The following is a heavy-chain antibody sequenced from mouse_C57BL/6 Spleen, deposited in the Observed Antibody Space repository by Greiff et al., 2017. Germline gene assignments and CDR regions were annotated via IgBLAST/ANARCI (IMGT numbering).Heavy chain of an antibody. Sequence: EVQLQQSGAELVKPGASVKLSCTASGFNIKDYYMHWVKQRTEQGLEWIGRIDPEDGETKYAPKFQGKATITADTSPNTAYLRLSVLTSEDTAVYYCARSDYYGSSNGYFDVWGTGTTVTVSS. CDR3: ARSDYYGSSNGYFDV. CDR1: GFNIKDYY. D-gene: IGHD1-1*01. V-gene: IGHV14-2*01. J-gene: IGHJ1*03. CDR2: IDPEDGET.